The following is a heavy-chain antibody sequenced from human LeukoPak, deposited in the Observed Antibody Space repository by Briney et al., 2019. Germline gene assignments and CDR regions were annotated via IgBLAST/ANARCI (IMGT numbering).Heavy chain of an antibody. CDR3: ARDGSGWHFQEKRYYYGMDV. CDR2: INPNSGGT. D-gene: IGHD6-19*01. V-gene: IGHV1-2*04. J-gene: IGHJ6*02. Sequence: ASVKVSCKASGYTFTGYYMHWVRQAPGQGLEWMGWINPNSGGTNYAQKFQGWVTMTRDTSISTAYMELSRLRSDDTAVYYCARDGSGWHFQEKRYYYGMDVWGQGTTVTVSS. CDR1: GYTFTGYY.